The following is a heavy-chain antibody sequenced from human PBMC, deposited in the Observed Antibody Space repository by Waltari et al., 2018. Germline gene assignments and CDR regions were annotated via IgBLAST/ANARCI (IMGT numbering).Heavy chain of an antibody. CDR3: AKGVGVYYGMDV. D-gene: IGHD3-16*01. J-gene: IGHJ6*02. V-gene: IGHV3-30*02. Sequence: QVQLVESGGGVVQPGGSLRLSCAASGFTFSSYGMHWVRQAPGKGLEWVAFIRYDGSNKYYADSVKGRFTISRDNSKNTLYLQMNSLRAEDTAVYYCAKGVGVYYGMDVWGQGTTVTVSS. CDR1: GFTFSSYG. CDR2: IRYDGSNK.